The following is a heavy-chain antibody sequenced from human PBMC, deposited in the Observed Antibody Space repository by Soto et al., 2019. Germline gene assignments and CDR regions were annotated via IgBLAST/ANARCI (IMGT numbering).Heavy chain of an antibody. J-gene: IGHJ4*02. CDR1: GFTFSSYG. CDR3: ARDSGSYFANFDY. D-gene: IGHD1-26*01. Sequence: QVQLVESGGGVVQPGRSLRLSCAASGFTFSSYGMHWVRQAPGKGLEWVAVIWYDGSNKYYGDYVKGRFTISRDNSKNTLYLQMNSLRAEDTAVYYCARDSGSYFANFDYWGQGTLVTVSS. V-gene: IGHV3-33*01. CDR2: IWYDGSNK.